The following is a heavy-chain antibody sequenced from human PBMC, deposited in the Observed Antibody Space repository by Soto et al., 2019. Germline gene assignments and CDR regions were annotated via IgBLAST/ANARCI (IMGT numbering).Heavy chain of an antibody. D-gene: IGHD4-4*01. CDR3: ARVGKTGNSPDYYYGMDV. V-gene: IGHV4-34*01. CDR1: GGSFSGYY. J-gene: IGHJ6*02. Sequence: SETLSLTCAVYGGSFSGYYWRWIRQPPGKGLEWIGEINHSGSTNYNPSLKSRVTISVDTSKNQFSLKLSSVTAADTAVYYCARVGKTGNSPDYYYGMDVWGQGTTVTVSS. CDR2: INHSGST.